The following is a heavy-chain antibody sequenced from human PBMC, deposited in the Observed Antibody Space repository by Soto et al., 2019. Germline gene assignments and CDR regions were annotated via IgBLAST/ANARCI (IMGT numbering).Heavy chain of an antibody. V-gene: IGHV3-30-3*01. CDR3: ARTPETSGYYYYFDY. D-gene: IGHD3-22*01. CDR2: ISYSGNNK. Sequence: QVQLVESGGGVVQPGRSLRLSCAASGFTFSYYAMHWVRQAPGKGLEWVALISYSGNNKYYADSVKGRFTISRDNSENTQYLQMNSLGAEDTAIYYCARTPETSGYYYYFDYWGQGTLITVSS. CDR1: GFTFSYYA. J-gene: IGHJ4*02.